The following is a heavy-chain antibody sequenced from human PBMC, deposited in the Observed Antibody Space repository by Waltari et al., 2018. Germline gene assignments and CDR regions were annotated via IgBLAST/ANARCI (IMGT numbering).Heavy chain of an antibody. CDR3: ARVRQQLVRQTFDY. Sequence: EVQRVESGGGLVQPGGSLRLYCAASVFTLSSYWMHCVPPAPGKGLVRVSRMNMDGSSTSYADAVKGRFTIARDNAKNTLYLQMNSLRAEDTAVYYGARVRQQLVRQTFDYWGQGTRVTVSS. V-gene: IGHV3-74*01. CDR1: VFTLSSYW. J-gene: IGHJ4*02. D-gene: IGHD6-13*01. CDR2: MNMDGSST.